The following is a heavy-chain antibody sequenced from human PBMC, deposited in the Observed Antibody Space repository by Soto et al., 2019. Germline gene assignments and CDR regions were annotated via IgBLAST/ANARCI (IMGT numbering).Heavy chain of an antibody. CDR3: ATAPGDWGSAPLDY. J-gene: IGHJ4*02. CDR2: IRSQTDGGAT. D-gene: IGHD7-27*01. CDR1: GLTFSDAW. Sequence: EVQLVESGGGLVKPGGSLRLSCAASGLTFSDAWMNWLRQVPGKGLEWVARIRSQTDGGATDYSTPVNGRFTISRDDSKNTLYLQMNSLKTEDTAIYYCATAPGDWGSAPLDYWGQGTLVTVSS. V-gene: IGHV3-15*07.